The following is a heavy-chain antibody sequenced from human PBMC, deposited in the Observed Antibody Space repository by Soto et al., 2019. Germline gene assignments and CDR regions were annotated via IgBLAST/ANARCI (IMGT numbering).Heavy chain of an antibody. CDR2: ISWDGRST. Sequence: GGSLRLSCAASGFTFDDYSMHWVRQAPGKGLEWVSLISWDGRSTYYADSVKGRFTISRDNTKNTLYLQMNSLRAEDTAVYYCASGGYSSSSYYYYYGMDVWGQGTTVTVSS. V-gene: IGHV3-43*01. D-gene: IGHD6-13*01. CDR1: GFTFDDYS. J-gene: IGHJ6*02. CDR3: ASGGYSSSSYYYYYGMDV.